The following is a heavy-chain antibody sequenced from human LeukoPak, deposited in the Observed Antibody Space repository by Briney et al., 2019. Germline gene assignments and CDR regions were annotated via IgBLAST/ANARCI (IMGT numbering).Heavy chain of an antibody. V-gene: IGHV3-48*03. Sequence: PGGSLRLSCAASGFTFSGYAINWVRQAPGKGLEWVSHISGSGVGTHYADSVKGRFTISRDNTKNSLYLQMDSLRVEDAAVYYCVRAGVAGPTVFDYWGQGTLVIVSS. J-gene: IGHJ4*02. CDR1: GFTFSGYA. CDR3: VRAGVAGPTVFDY. CDR2: ISGSGVGT. D-gene: IGHD2-15*01.